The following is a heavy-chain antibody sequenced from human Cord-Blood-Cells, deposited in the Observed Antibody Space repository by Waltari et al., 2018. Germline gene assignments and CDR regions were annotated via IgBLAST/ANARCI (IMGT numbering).Heavy chain of an antibody. CDR3: AKSLGVVVVAADY. Sequence: QVQLVESGGGVVQPGRSLRLSCAASGFTFSSYGMHWVRQAPGKGLELVAVISYDGSNKYYADSVKGRFTISRDNSKNTLYLQMNSLRAEDTAVYYCAKSLGVVVVAADYWGQGTLVTVSS. J-gene: IGHJ4*02. CDR1: GFTFSSYG. V-gene: IGHV3-30*18. CDR2: ISYDGSNK. D-gene: IGHD2-15*01.